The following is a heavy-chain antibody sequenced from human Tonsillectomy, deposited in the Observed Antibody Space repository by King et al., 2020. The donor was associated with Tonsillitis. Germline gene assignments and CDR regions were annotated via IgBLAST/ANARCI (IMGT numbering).Heavy chain of an antibody. D-gene: IGHD3-10*01. CDR1: GYTFTGYY. Sequence: QLVQSGAELKKPGASVMISCTASGYTFTGYYIFYVRQAPGQGLEWMGWVNPRSGSTSYSQKFQGRVTMTRDTSINTTYMELDRLTSDDTAVYYCARGGDYYGSGSWGYWGQGTLVTVSS. V-gene: IGHV1-2*02. CDR2: VNPRSGST. CDR3: ARGGDYYGSGSWGY. J-gene: IGHJ4*02.